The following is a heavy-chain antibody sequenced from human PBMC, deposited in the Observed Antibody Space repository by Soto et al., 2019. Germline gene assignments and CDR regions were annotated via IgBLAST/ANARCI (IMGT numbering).Heavy chain of an antibody. Sequence: PGGSLRLSCAASGFTFSSYAMHWVRQAPGKGLEWVAVISYDGSNKYYADSVKGRFTISRDNSKNTLYLQMNSLRAEDTAVYYCARDHFPRVSIPAAIGTANWFDPWGQGTLVTVSS. V-gene: IGHV3-30-3*01. D-gene: IGHD2-2*01. CDR2: ISYDGSNK. CDR3: ARDHFPRVSIPAAIGTANWFDP. CDR1: GFTFSSYA. J-gene: IGHJ5*02.